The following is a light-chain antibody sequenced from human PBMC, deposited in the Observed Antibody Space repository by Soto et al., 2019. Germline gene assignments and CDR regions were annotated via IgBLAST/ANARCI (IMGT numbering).Light chain of an antibody. V-gene: IGKV3-15*01. CDR2: GAS. Sequence: VLTQSPLTLSLSPAETATLSFRASQSVSSNLAWYQPKPGKAPRLLMYGASTRATAIPARLSGSGSGTEFTLTINSLQSEDFAVYYCQQYNNWPTFGQGTRLEIK. CDR3: QQYNNWPT. J-gene: IGKJ5*01. CDR1: QSVSSN.